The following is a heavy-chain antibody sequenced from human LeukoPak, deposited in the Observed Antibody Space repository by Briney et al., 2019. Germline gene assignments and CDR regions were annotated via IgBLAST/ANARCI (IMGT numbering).Heavy chain of an antibody. CDR1: GYTFTSYG. Sequence: ASVTVSCTASGYTFTSYGISWVRQAPGQGLEWMGWISAYNGNTNYAQKLQRRVTMTTDPSTSTAYMELRSLRSDDTAVYYCARVGYNWNDGLSPGPHYYYYGMDVWGQGTTVTVSS. CDR2: ISAYNGNT. CDR3: ARVGYNWNDGLSPGPHYYYYGMDV. V-gene: IGHV1-18*01. D-gene: IGHD1-20*01. J-gene: IGHJ6*02.